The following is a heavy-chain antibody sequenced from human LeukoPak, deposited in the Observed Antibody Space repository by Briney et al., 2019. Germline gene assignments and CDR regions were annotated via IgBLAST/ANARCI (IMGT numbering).Heavy chain of an antibody. V-gene: IGHV3-30*03. CDR1: GFTFSSYG. CDR3: ARAVAAADSY. J-gene: IGHJ4*02. CDR2: ISYDGSNK. Sequence: PGRSLRLSCAASGFTFSSYGMHWVRQAPGKGLEWVAVISYDGSNKYYADSVKGRFTISRDNSKNALYLQMNSLRAEDTAVYSCARAVAAADSYWGRGTLVTVSS. D-gene: IGHD6-13*01.